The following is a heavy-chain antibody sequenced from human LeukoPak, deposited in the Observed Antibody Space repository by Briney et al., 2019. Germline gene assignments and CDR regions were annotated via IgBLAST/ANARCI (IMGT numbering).Heavy chain of an antibody. CDR2: IYSGGDT. CDR1: GFTVNNNY. CDR3: ARVDYGSGSYFDL. J-gene: IGHJ4*02. Sequence: GGSLRLSCAASGFTVNNNYMSWVRQAPGKGLEWVSIIYSGGDTNYADSVKGRLTISRDNSKNTLFLQTNNLRADDTAVYYCARVDYGSGSYFDLWGQGTLVTVSS. D-gene: IGHD3-10*01. V-gene: IGHV3-66*01.